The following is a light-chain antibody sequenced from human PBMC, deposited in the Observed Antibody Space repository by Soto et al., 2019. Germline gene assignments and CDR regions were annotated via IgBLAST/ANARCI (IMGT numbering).Light chain of an antibody. J-gene: IGKJ2*01. V-gene: IGKV1-5*01. Sequence: DIPMTQSPSTLSASVGDRVTISCRASQSIQTWLAWYQQKPGKAPNLLIFDASDLASGVSSRFSGSGSGAEFTLTISSLQADDFATYYCQQYASYPYTCGRGTRLEIK. CDR3: QQYASYPYT. CDR2: DAS. CDR1: QSIQTW.